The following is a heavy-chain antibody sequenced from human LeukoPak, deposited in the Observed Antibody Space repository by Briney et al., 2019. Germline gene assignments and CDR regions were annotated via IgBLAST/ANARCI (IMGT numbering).Heavy chain of an antibody. CDR3: AREGSGRTAYNDGLDV. CDR2: IRSGGST. Sequence: GGSLRLSCAASGFTVSSSYMTWVRQAPGKGLEWVSVIRSGGSTVYADSVKGRLNISRDNSKNTLYLQLNSLRAEDTAVYYCAREGSGRTAYNDGLDVWGQGTMVTVSS. V-gene: IGHV3-53*01. J-gene: IGHJ3*01. D-gene: IGHD3-10*01. CDR1: GFTVSSSY.